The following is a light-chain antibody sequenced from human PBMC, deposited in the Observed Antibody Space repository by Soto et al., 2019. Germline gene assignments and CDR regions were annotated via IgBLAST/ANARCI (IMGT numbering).Light chain of an antibody. Sequence: QSALTQPASVSGSPGQSITISCTGTSSDIGAYTYVSWYQHPPDKAPKLIVSEVSHRPSGVSNRFSGSKSGNTASLTISGLQSEDEADYYCISYTSDDVRYVFGTGTKLTVL. CDR3: ISYTSDDVRYV. V-gene: IGLV2-14*01. CDR2: EVS. J-gene: IGLJ1*01. CDR1: SSDIGAYTY.